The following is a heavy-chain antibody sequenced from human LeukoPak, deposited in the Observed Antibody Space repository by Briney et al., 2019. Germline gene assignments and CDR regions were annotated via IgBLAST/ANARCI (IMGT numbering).Heavy chain of an antibody. V-gene: IGHV3-23*01. J-gene: IGHJ4*02. CDR2: IFGSGGIT. CDR1: GFTFGSFA. D-gene: IGHD6-19*01. CDR3: AKTTVGYSSGRYPGWPADS. Sequence: GGSLRLSCVASGFTFGSFAIYWIRQAPGKGLEWVSGIFGSGGITYYADSVQGRFIISRDNSKNTVYLQMNSLRDEDTGIYYCAKTTVGYSSGRYPGWPADSWGQGVPVTVSS.